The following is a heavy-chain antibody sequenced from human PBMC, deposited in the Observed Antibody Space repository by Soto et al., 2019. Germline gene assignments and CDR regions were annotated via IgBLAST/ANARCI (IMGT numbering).Heavy chain of an antibody. CDR1: GYTFTSYG. CDR3: ARQPTYYYGSGKFDP. J-gene: IGHJ5*02. Sequence: QVQLVQSGAEVKKPGASVKVSCKASGYTFTSYGISWVRQAPGQGLEWMGWISAYNGNTNYAQKLQGRVTMTTDTTTSKAYIELRSLRSDDTAVYYCARQPTYYYGSGKFDPWGQGTLVTVSS. D-gene: IGHD3-10*01. V-gene: IGHV1-18*01. CDR2: ISAYNGNT.